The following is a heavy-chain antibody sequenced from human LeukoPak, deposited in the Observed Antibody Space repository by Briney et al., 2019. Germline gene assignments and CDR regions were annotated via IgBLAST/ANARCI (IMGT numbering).Heavy chain of an antibody. Sequence: GGSLRLSCEASGFTFSTFWMTWVRQVPGKGLEWVANIKQDGSERNYVDSVKGRFTISRDNAKNSLYLQMNSLRAEDTAVYYCARGASGSPWGQGTLVTVSS. CDR3: ARGASGSP. V-gene: IGHV3-7*03. CDR2: IKQDGSER. CDR1: GFTFSTFW. D-gene: IGHD6-25*01. J-gene: IGHJ5*02.